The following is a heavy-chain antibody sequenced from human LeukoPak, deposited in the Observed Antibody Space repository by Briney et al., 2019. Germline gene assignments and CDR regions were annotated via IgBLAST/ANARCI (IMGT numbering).Heavy chain of an antibody. V-gene: IGHV3-11*01. Sequence: GGSLRLSCAASGFTFSDYYMSWLRQAPGKGLEWGSYISSSGSTIYYADSVKGRFTISRDNAKNSLYLQMNSLRAEDTAVYYCARVASWELPPYFDYWGQGTLVTVSS. D-gene: IGHD1-26*01. CDR3: ARVASWELPPYFDY. CDR2: ISSSGSTI. J-gene: IGHJ4*02. CDR1: GFTFSDYY.